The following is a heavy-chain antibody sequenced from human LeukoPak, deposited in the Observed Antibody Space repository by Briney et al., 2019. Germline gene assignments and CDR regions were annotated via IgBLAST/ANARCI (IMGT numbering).Heavy chain of an antibody. CDR3: AREGLDY. J-gene: IGHJ4*02. CDR2: MNPNSGNS. Sequence: GASVKVSCKASGYTFTNYDINWVRQATGQALEWMGYMNPNSGNSAYAQKFQGRVTITTDASISTAYMELSGLRSEDTALYYCAREGLDYWGQGTLVTVSS. CDR1: GYTFTNYD. V-gene: IGHV1-8*03.